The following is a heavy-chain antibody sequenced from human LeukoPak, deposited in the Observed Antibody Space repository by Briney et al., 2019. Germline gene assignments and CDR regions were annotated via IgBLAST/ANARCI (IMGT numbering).Heavy chain of an antibody. CDR2: MNPNSGNT. Sequence: ALVKVSCKASGYTFTSYDINWVRQATGQGLEWMGWMNPNSGNTGYAQKFQGRVTMTRNTSISTAYMELSSLRSEDTAVYYCARGEWEYYYDSRSLAGGVDYWGQGTLVTVSS. J-gene: IGHJ4*02. D-gene: IGHD3-22*01. CDR3: ARGEWEYYYDSRSLAGGVDY. V-gene: IGHV1-8*01. CDR1: GYTFTSYD.